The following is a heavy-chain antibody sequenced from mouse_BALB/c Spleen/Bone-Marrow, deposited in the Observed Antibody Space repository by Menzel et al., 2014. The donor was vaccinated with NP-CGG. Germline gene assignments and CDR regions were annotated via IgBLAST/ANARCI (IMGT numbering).Heavy chain of an antibody. V-gene: IGHV4-1*02. CDR3: ARLHYYGYKAY. CDR1: GFDFSTYW. D-gene: IGHD1-2*01. CDR2: INPDSSTI. J-gene: IGHJ3*01. Sequence: EVQLQEPGGGLVQPGGSPKLSCAASGFDFSTYWMSWVRQAPGKGLDWIGEINPDSSTINYTPSLKDKFIISRDNAKNTLYLQRSKVRSEDTALYYCARLHYYGYKAYWGQGTLVTASA.